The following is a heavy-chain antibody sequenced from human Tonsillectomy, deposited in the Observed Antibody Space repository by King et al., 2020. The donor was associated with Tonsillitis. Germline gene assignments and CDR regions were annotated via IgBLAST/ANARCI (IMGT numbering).Heavy chain of an antibody. Sequence: VQLQQRGARLLKPSETLSLTCAVFGGSFSGYYWTWIRQPPGKGLEWIGEINHSGGTNYNPSLKSRVTISVDTSKNQFSLTLSSVTAADTAVYYCARGGGTIFGVIVADSYYYYMDVWGKGTTVTVSS. V-gene: IGHV4-34*01. J-gene: IGHJ6*03. D-gene: IGHD3-3*01. CDR3: ARGGGTIFGVIVADSYYYYMDV. CDR2: INHSGGT. CDR1: GGSFSGYY.